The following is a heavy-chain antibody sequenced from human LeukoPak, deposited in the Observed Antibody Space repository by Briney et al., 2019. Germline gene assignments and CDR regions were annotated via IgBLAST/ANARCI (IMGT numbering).Heavy chain of an antibody. V-gene: IGHV3-74*01. CDR3: AKTRPLDSSSWSHGDY. CDR1: GFTFSSYW. D-gene: IGHD6-13*01. J-gene: IGHJ4*02. Sequence: GGSLRLSCAASGFTFSSYWMHRVRQAPGKGPVWVARINSDGSSTSYVDSVKGRFTISRDNAKNTLYLQMNSLRAEDTAVYYCAKTRPLDSSSWSHGDYWGQGTLVTVSS. CDR2: INSDGSST.